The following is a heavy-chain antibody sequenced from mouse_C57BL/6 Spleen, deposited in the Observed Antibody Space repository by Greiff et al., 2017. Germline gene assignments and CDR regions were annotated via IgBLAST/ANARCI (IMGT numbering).Heavy chain of an antibody. J-gene: IGHJ4*01. D-gene: IGHD1-1*01. V-gene: IGHV5-16*01. CDR3: AREVLRYPGEAMGY. CDR2: INYDGSST. Sequence: DVQLVESEGGLVQPGSSMKLSCTASGFTFSDYYMAWVRQVPEKGLEWVANINYDGSSTYYLDSLKSRFIISRDNAKNILYLQMSSLKSEDTATYYCAREVLRYPGEAMGYWGQGTSVTVAS. CDR1: GFTFSDYY.